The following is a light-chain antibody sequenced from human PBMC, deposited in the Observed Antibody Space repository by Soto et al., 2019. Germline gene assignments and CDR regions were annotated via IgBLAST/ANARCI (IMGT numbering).Light chain of an antibody. Sequence: EIVLTQSPGTLSMSPGQRATVSCRASQSVGTYLAWYQQKPGQPPRLLISVASSRATGIPDRFSGSGSGTEVTLTISIVEPEDFAVYYCQQDLAPQPIAFGQGTRLDIK. CDR2: VAS. V-gene: IGKV3-20*01. J-gene: IGKJ5*01. CDR1: QSVGTY. CDR3: QQDLAPQPIA.